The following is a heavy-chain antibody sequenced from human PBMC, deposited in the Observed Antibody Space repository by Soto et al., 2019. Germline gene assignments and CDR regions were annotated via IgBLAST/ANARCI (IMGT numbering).Heavy chain of an antibody. V-gene: IGHV3-33*01. D-gene: IGHD6-13*01. J-gene: IGHJ4*02. CDR3: AREMAAAGYFDY. Sequence: QVHLVESGGGVVQPGNSLGLSCVASGLTFSSYGMHWVRQAPGKGLEWVAVIWFDGSNSYYADSAKGRFTISRDNSKNTLYLQMNSLRAEDTAVYYCAREMAAAGYFDYWGQGTLVTVSS. CDR2: IWFDGSNS. CDR1: GLTFSSYG.